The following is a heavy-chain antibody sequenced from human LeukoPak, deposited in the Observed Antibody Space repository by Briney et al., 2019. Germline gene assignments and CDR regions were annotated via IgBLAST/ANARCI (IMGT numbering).Heavy chain of an antibody. V-gene: IGHV3-48*03. CDR2: ISSSGSTI. CDR3: AREMGGVWYDSSGYYDY. J-gene: IGHJ4*02. Sequence: PGGSLRLSCAASGFTFSSYEMNWVRQAPGKGLEWVSYISSSGSTIYYADSVKGRFTISRDNAKNSLYLQMNSLRAEDTAVYYCAREMGGVWYDSSGYYDYWGQGTLVTVSS. D-gene: IGHD3-22*01. CDR1: GFTFSSYE.